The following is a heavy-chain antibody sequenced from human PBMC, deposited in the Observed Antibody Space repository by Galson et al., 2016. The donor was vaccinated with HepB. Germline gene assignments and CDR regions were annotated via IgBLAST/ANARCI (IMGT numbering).Heavy chain of an antibody. CDR1: GSSFSTYH. J-gene: IGHJ6*02. Sequence: QSGAEVKKPGESLKISCKASGSSFSTYHIAWVRQMPGKGLEWMGFIHPGDPHTTYSPSFQGHVSISADRSIKTAYLQWTTLRASDTAIYFCARLNQQWPDYFYAMDVWGQGTTVTVSS. CDR2: IHPGDPHT. CDR3: ARLNQQWPDYFYAMDV. V-gene: IGHV5-51*01. D-gene: IGHD6-19*01.